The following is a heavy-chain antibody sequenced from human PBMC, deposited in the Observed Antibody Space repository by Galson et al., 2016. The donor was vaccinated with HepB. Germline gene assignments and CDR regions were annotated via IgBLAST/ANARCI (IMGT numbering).Heavy chain of an antibody. V-gene: IGHV3-23*01. J-gene: IGHJ4*02. CDR2: ISGSGDTT. D-gene: IGHD5-12*01. Sequence: SLRLSCAASGFTFSKYLMGWVRQAPGKGLEWVSSISGSGDTTYEADSVKGRFTISRDNSKNTLYLQMDRLRAEDTAVYYCGKDWSRVDSGSQFDFWGQGTQVTVSS. CDR3: GKDWSRVDSGSQFDF. CDR1: GFTFSKYL.